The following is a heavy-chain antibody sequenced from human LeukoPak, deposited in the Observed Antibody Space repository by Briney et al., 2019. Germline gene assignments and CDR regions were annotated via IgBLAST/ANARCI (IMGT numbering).Heavy chain of an antibody. Sequence: SETLSLTCTVSGGSISSYYWSWIRQPAGKGLEWIGRTYTSGSTNYNPSLKSRVTMSVDTSKNQFSLKLSSVTAADTAVYYCARDYYGSGSNRFDPWGQGTLVTVSS. D-gene: IGHD3-10*01. CDR1: GGSISSYY. CDR3: ARDYYGSGSNRFDP. V-gene: IGHV4-4*07. J-gene: IGHJ5*02. CDR2: TYTSGST.